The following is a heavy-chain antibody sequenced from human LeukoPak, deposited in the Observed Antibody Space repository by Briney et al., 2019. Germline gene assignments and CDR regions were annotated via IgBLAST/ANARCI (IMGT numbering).Heavy chain of an antibody. CDR3: ARHKIRRYSYGPGAFDI. CDR1: GGSFSGYY. CDR2: INHSGGT. V-gene: IGHV4-34*01. J-gene: IGHJ3*02. Sequence: SETLSLTCAVYGGSFSGYYWSWIRQPPGKGLEWIGEINHSGGTNYNPSLKSRVTISVDTSKNQFSLKLSSVTAADTAVYYCARHKIRRYSYGPGAFDIWGQGTMVTVSS. D-gene: IGHD5-18*01.